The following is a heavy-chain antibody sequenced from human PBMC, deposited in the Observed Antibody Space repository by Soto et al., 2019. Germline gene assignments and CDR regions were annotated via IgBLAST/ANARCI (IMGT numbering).Heavy chain of an antibody. CDR3: ARGGDGYNQAYKYYFDY. J-gene: IGHJ4*02. CDR1: GGTFSSYT. CDR2: IIPIFGTT. D-gene: IGHD5-12*01. V-gene: IGHV1-69*06. Sequence: QVQLVQSGAEVKKPGSSVKVSCKASGGTFSSYTISWVRQAPGQGLEWTGGIIPIFGTTNYAQKFQGRVTITADKSTNTAYMELSSLRSEDTAVYYCARGGDGYNQAYKYYFDYWGQGTLVTVSS.